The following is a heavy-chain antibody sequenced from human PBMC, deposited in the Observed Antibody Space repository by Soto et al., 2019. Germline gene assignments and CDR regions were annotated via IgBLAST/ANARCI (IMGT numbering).Heavy chain of an antibody. CDR2: ISWNSAMI. Sequence: EVQLVESGGGLVQPGRSLRLSCAASGFTFDDFAMHWVRQAPGKGLEWVSGISWNSAMIGYADSVKGRFTISRDNAKNSLYLQMNSLRPEDTALYFCPKDNRADRGAFDYWGQGTLVSVFS. CDR3: PKDNRADRGAFDY. D-gene: IGHD3-10*01. CDR1: GFTFDDFA. J-gene: IGHJ4*02. V-gene: IGHV3-9*01.